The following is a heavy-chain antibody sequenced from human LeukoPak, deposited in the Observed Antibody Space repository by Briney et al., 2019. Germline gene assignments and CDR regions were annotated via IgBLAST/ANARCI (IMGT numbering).Heavy chain of an antibody. CDR3: AGDGRSGCLVYYYYYMDV. D-gene: IGHD3-22*01. CDR2: VYPDGNS. V-gene: IGHV4-59*12. CDR1: GGSITVYY. Sequence: PSETLSLTCAVSGGSITVYYWSWVRQSPQTRLEWIGNVYPDGNSKYTPSLAGRITISAETSRSQVSLTLSSVTAADTAFFYCAGDGRSGCLVYYYYYMDVWGRRTSVTVSS. J-gene: IGHJ6*03.